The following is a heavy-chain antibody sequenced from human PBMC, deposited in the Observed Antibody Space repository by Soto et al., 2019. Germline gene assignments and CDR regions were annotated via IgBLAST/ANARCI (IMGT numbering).Heavy chain of an antibody. D-gene: IGHD3-16*01. CDR2: IIPLLGET. J-gene: IGHJ6*02. CDR1: GTILSSYT. V-gene: IGHV1-69*08. Sequence: QVQLVQSGAEVKKPGSSVRVSCKASGTILSSYTISWVRQAPGQGLEWMGRIIPLLGETNSAQKFQGRVTLTADKSTNTAYMELNSLRLEDTAVYYCARGLGGRMDDWGQGTTVTVSS. CDR3: ARGLGGRMDD.